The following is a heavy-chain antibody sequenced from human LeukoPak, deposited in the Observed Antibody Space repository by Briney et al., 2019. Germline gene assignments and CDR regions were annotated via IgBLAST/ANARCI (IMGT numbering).Heavy chain of an antibody. D-gene: IGHD3-10*01. V-gene: IGHV3-21*01. J-gene: IGHJ4*02. CDR1: GFTFDDYA. Sequence: EGSLRLSCAASGFTFDDYAMHWVRQAPGKGLEWVSSISSSSSYIYYADSVKGRFTISRDNAKNSLYLQMNSLRAEDTAVYYCARVGRGISDYWGQGTLVIVSS. CDR3: ARVGRGISDY. CDR2: ISSSSSYI.